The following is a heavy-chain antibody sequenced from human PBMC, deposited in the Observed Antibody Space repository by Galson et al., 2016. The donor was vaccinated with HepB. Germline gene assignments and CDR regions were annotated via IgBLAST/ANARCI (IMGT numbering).Heavy chain of an antibody. J-gene: IGHJ6*03. V-gene: IGHV3-23*01. CDR2: ISSSGGRT. CDR3: ARDVVMENNGPRATYAMDV. CDR1: GFRFDDYV. D-gene: IGHD2-15*01. Sequence: SLRLSCAASGFRFDDYVMTWVRRAPGKGLEWVSCISSSGGRTDYSASVKGRFTISRDTSENILYLQMSRLRAEDTAVYYCARDVVMENNGPRATYAMDVWGKGTTVTVSS.